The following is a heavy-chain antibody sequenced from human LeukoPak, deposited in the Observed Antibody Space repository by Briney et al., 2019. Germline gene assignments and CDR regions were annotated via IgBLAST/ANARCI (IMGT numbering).Heavy chain of an antibody. J-gene: IGHJ4*02. CDR1: GGTFSSYA. V-gene: IGHV1-69*13. CDR2: IIPIFGTA. D-gene: IGHD3-22*01. CDR3: ASGAQTGEDYYYDSSGSKNYDY. Sequence: SVKVSCKASGGTFSSYAISWVRQAPGQGLEWMGGIIPIFGTANYAQKFQGRVTITADESTSTAYMELGSLRSEDTAVYYCASGAQTGEDYYYDSSGSKNYDYWGQGTLVTVSS.